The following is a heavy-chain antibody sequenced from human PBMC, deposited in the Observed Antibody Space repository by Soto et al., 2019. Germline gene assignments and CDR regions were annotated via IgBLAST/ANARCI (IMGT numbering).Heavy chain of an antibody. CDR1: GGSISSYY. D-gene: IGHD2-15*01. V-gene: IGHV4-59*08. CDR2: IYYSGST. CDR3: ARTRSLYSFDI. J-gene: IGHJ3*02. Sequence: PSETLSLTCTVSGGSISSYYWSWIRQPPGKGLGWIGYIYYSGSTNYNPSLKSRVTISVDTSKNQFSLKLSSVTAADTAVYYCARTRSLYSFDIWGQGTMVIVSS.